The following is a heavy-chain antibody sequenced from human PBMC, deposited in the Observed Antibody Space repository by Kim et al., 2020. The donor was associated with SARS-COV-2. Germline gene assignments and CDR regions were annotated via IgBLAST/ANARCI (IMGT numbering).Heavy chain of an antibody. CDR1: GFTFSSYW. CDR2: IKQDGSEK. V-gene: IGHV3-7*01. J-gene: IGHJ3*02. D-gene: IGHD3-22*01. CDR3: ARDKAPTWDSSEDAFDI. Sequence: GGSLRLSCAASGFTFSSYWMSWVRQAPGKGLEWVANIKQDGSEKYYVDSVKGRFTISRDNAKNSLYLQMNSLRAEDTAVYYCARDKAPTWDSSEDAFDIWGQGTMVTVSS.